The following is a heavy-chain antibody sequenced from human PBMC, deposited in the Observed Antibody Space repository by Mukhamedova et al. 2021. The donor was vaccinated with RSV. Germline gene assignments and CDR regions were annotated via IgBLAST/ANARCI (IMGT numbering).Heavy chain of an antibody. V-gene: IGHV1-18*01. D-gene: IGHD3-16*02. CDR2: ISAYNGNT. CDR3: ASRGGYDYVWGSYRMIGDAFDI. J-gene: IGHJ3*02. Sequence: GLEWMGWISAYNGNTNYAQKLQGRVTMTTDTSTSTAYMELRSLRSDDTAVYYCASRGGYDYVWGSYRMIGDAFDIWGQGTMVTVS.